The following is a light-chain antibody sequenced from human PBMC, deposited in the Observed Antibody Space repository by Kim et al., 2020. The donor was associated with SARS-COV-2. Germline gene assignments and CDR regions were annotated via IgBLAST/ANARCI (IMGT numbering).Light chain of an antibody. J-gene: IGKJ5*01. CDR2: GAS. Sequence: SPGEKATLSCRASQSVSSNLAWYQQKPGQAPRLLIYGASTRATGIPARFSGSGSGIEFTLTISSLQSEDFAVYYCQQYNNWPPITFGQGTRLEIK. CDR1: QSVSSN. CDR3: QQYNNWPPIT. V-gene: IGKV3-15*01.